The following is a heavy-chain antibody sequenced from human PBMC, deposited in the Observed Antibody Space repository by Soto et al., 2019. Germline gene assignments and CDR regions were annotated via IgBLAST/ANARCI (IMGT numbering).Heavy chain of an antibody. CDR1: GFTFSDYY. Sequence: GGSLRLSCAASGFTFSDYYMSWIRQAPGKGLERVSYISSSSSYTNYADSVKGRFTISRDNAKNSLYLQMNSLRAEDTAVYYCASSFYYYDSSGYYYPSPPGYWGQGTLVTVSS. J-gene: IGHJ4*02. CDR3: ASSFYYYDSSGYYYPSPPGY. D-gene: IGHD3-22*01. CDR2: ISSSSSYT. V-gene: IGHV3-11*03.